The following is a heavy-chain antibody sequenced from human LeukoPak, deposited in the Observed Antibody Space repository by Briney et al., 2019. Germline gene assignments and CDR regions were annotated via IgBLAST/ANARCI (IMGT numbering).Heavy chain of an antibody. CDR1: GFPFETNA. Sequence: GGSLRLSCATSGFPFETNAMSWVRQAPGKGLEWVATIGNTETFYADSVTGRFTISRDNSKNTVNLQMNRLRVEDTAIYYCAKDWIQFNRVFDCFDSWGRGTLVTVSS. V-gene: IGHV3-23*01. J-gene: IGHJ4*02. CDR2: IGNTET. CDR3: AKDWIQFNRVFDCFDS. D-gene: IGHD5-18*01.